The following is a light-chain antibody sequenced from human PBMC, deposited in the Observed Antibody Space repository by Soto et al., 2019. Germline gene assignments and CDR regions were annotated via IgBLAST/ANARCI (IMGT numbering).Light chain of an antibody. CDR2: KAS. Sequence: DIQMTQSPSTLSASVGDRVTIACRASQSISSWLVWYQQKPGKAPKLLIYKASTLESGVQSRFSGSGFGTEFTLTIKSLQPDDSATYYCKQYTNYPWTFGQGTKVDIK. CDR1: QSISSW. CDR3: KQYTNYPWT. V-gene: IGKV1-5*03. J-gene: IGKJ1*01.